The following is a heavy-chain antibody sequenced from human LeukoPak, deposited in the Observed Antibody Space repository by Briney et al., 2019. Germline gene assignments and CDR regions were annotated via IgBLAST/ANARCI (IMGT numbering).Heavy chain of an antibody. D-gene: IGHD3-10*01. CDR1: GFTFSSYE. CDR3: ARDAHIVRGVNPLDY. CDR2: ISSSGSTI. Sequence: GGSLRLSCAASGFTFSSYEMNWVRQAPGKGLEWVSYISSSGSTIYNADSVKGRFTISRDNAKNSLYLQMNSLRAEDTAVYYCARDAHIVRGVNPLDYWGQGTLVTVSS. V-gene: IGHV3-48*03. J-gene: IGHJ4*02.